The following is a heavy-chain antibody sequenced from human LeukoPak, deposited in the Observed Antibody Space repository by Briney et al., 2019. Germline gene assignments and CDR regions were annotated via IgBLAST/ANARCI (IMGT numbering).Heavy chain of an antibody. V-gene: IGHV3-7*03. CDR1: GFTFSTYW. CDR2: IKEDGSDK. D-gene: IGHD3-9*01. J-gene: IGHJ4*02. CDR3: AKDPTYYDILTEFDY. Sequence: PGGSLRLSCVASGFTFSTYWMSWVRQAPGKGLEWVANIKEDGSDKNYVGSVKGRFTIFRDNAKNSLYLQMNSLRVEDTAVYYCAKDPTYYDILTEFDYWGQGTLVTVSS.